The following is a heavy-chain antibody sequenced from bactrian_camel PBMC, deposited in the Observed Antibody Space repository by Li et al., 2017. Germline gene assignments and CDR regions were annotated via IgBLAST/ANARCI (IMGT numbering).Heavy chain of an antibody. Sequence: HVQLVESGGGSVQAGGSLRLSCAVAGYTSRSNCLGWFRRTDEQEREGLAAIVIRDGRTYTADSVKGRLTISQDSTKNTLYLQMNSLKTEDTAVYYCATSEGTVLYEYNYWGQGTQVTVS. CDR3: ATSEGTVLYEYNY. CDR1: GYTSRSNC. V-gene: IGHV3S1*01. D-gene: IGHD6*01. J-gene: IGHJ4*01. CDR2: IVIRDGRT.